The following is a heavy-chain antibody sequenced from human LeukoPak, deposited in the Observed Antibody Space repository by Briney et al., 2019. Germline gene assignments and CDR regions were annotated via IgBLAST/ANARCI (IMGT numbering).Heavy chain of an antibody. CDR2: IYYSGST. CDR3: ARGWLNTAMGY. V-gene: IGHV4-30-4*01. Sequence: SETLSLTCTVSGGSISSGDYYWSWIRQPPGKGLEWIGYIYYSGSTYYNPSLKSRVTISVDTSKNQFSLKLSSVTAADTAVYYCARGWLNTAMGYWAQGTLVTVSS. CDR1: GGSISSGDYY. D-gene: IGHD5-18*01. J-gene: IGHJ4*02.